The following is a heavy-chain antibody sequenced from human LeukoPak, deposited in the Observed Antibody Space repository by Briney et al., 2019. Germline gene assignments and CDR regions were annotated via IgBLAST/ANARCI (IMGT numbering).Heavy chain of an antibody. V-gene: IGHV3-7*01. CDR2: IKQDGSEK. J-gene: IGHJ6*02. CDR3: ARAEVWSGYPYYYYGMDV. Sequence: PGGSLRLSCAASGFTVSSNYMSWVRQAPGKGLEWVANIKQDGSEKYYVDSVKGRFTISRDNAKNSLYLQMNSLRAEDTAVYYCARAEVWSGYPYYYYGMDVWGQGTTVTVSS. CDR1: GFTVSSNY. D-gene: IGHD3-3*01.